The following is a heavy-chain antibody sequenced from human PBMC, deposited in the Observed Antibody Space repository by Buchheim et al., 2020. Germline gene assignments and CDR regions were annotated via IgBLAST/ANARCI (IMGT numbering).Heavy chain of an antibody. V-gene: IGHV5-10-1*03. CDR1: GYSFSTYW. D-gene: IGHD6-19*01. CDR3: ARDAHRYSSGWHPGY. Sequence: EVQVVQSGAEVKKPGESLRISCKGSGYSFSTYWISWVRQMPGKGLEWMGRIDPSDSYTNYGPSFQGHVTISAEKSIRTAYLQWSSLKASDSAIYYCARDAHRYSSGWHPGYWGQGTL. J-gene: IGHJ4*02. CDR2: IDPSDSYT.